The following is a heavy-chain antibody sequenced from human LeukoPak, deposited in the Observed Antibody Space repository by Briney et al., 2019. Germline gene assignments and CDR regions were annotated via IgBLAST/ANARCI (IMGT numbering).Heavy chain of an antibody. J-gene: IGHJ4*02. V-gene: IGHV1-46*01. D-gene: IGHD4-23*01. CDR3: ARCPATVVHPQDY. Sequence: ASVKVSCKASGNTFTSYAITWVRQAPGQGLEWMGIINPSGGSTSYAQKFQGRVTMTRDMSTSTVYMELSSLRSEDTAVYYCARCPATVVHPQDYWGQGTLVTVSS. CDR2: INPSGGST. CDR1: GNTFTSYA.